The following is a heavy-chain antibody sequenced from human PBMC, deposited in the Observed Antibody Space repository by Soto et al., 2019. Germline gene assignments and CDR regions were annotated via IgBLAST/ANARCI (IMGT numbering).Heavy chain of an antibody. J-gene: IGHJ4*02. Sequence: HPGGSLRLSCAASGFTFSSYGMHWVRQAPGKGLEWVAVIWYDGSDTYYADSVKGRFTISRDNSKNTLYLQMNSLRAEDTAVYYCAKDSYYFDYWGQGTLVTVYS. CDR1: GFTFSSYG. CDR2: IWYDGSDT. D-gene: IGHD1-1*01. V-gene: IGHV3-33*06. CDR3: AKDSYYFDY.